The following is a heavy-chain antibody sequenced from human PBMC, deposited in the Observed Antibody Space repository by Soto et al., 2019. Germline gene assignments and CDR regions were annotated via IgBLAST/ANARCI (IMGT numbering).Heavy chain of an antibody. Sequence: GGSMSHSCAASEFTISDYYVSWLRQDPGKGLEWVSYISSSSSYTNYADSVKGRFTISRDNAKNSLYLQMNSLRAEDTAAYYCARGPAGTAAIYYYYYGTDVWGQGTTVTVSS. J-gene: IGHJ6*02. V-gene: IGHV3-11*03. CDR3: ARGPAGTAAIYYYYYGTDV. CDR2: ISSSSSYT. D-gene: IGHD2-2*02. CDR1: EFTISDYY.